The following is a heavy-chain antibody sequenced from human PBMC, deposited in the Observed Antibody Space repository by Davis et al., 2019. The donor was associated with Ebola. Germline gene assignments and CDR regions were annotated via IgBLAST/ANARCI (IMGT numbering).Heavy chain of an antibody. J-gene: IGHJ4*02. CDR3: ARRRQQLVRGDFDY. V-gene: IGHV3-7*01. D-gene: IGHD6-13*01. CDR2: IKQDGSEK. Sequence: PGGSLRLSCAASGFTFSSYWMSWVRQAPGKGLEWLASIKQDGSEKYYVDSVKGRFTISRDNAKNSLYLQMNSLRAEDTAVYYCARRRQQLVRGDFDYWGQGTLVTVSS. CDR1: GFTFSSYW.